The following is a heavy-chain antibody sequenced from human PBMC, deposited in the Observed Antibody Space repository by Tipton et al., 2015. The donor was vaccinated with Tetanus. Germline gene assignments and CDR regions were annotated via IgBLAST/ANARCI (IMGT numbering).Heavy chain of an antibody. CDR1: GDSISSFY. Sequence: GLVKPSETLSLSCSVSGDSISSFYRTWIRQPAGKGLEWIGRIYTSGSTNYNPSLKSRVTISVDTSNNHFSLKLSSVTAADTAVYYCGRGLKFYFDGGPCDYWGPGTVVTVSS. CDR2: IYTSGST. V-gene: IGHV4-4*07. J-gene: IGHJ4*02. CDR3: GRGLKFYFDGGPCDY. D-gene: IGHD3-9*01.